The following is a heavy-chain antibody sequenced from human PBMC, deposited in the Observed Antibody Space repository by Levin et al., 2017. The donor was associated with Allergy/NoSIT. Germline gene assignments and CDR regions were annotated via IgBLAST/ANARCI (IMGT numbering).Heavy chain of an antibody. CDR1: GFTFSSYW. D-gene: IGHD4-17*01. J-gene: IGHJ4*02. Sequence: GESLKISCAASGFTFSSYWMHWVRQAPGKGLVWVSRINSDGSSTSYADSVKGRFTISRDNAKNTLYLQMNSLRAEDTAVYYCARIGSHYGGYWGQGTLVTVSS. CDR2: INSDGSST. V-gene: IGHV3-74*01. CDR3: ARIGSHYGGY.